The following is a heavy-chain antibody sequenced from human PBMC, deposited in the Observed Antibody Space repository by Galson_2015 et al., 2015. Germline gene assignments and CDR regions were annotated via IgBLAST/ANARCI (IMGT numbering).Heavy chain of an antibody. CDR2: IYYSGGT. V-gene: IGHV4-31*03. J-gene: IGHJ3*02. CDR1: GGSLSSGGFY. Sequence: NLVLTRTGSGGSLSSGGFYWRWVPPHPGEGLGGVGDIYYSGGTYYKPSLKSRVTISVDTSKNQFSLKLSSVTAADTAVYYCARTPTLRYYDSSGYYDDAFDIWGQGTMVTVSS. CDR3: ARTPTLRYYDSSGYYDDAFDI. D-gene: IGHD3-22*01.